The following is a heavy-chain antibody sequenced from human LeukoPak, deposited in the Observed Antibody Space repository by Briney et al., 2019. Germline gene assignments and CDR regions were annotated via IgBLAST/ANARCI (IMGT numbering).Heavy chain of an antibody. CDR3: ARRVTEGVPVNEGNWFDP. Sequence: PAETLSLTCSVSGDYISRSYWNWIRQSPGKGLEWIGRIYKDGSTIYNPSLESRVTISTDTSRNQFSLKLTSVTAADSAVYYCARRVTEGVPVNEGNWFDPWGQGTLVTVSS. CDR1: GDYISRSY. J-gene: IGHJ5*02. D-gene: IGHD2-2*01. CDR2: IYKDGST. V-gene: IGHV4-59*08.